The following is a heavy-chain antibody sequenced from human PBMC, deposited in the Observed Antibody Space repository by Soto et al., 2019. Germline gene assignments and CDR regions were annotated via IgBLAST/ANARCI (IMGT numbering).Heavy chain of an antibody. D-gene: IGHD3-22*01. CDR1: GFTFSSYA. Sequence: LRLSCAASGFTFSSYAMHWVRQAPGKGLEWVAVISYDGSNKYYADSVKGRFTISRDNSKNTLYLQMNSLRAEDTAVYYCARDPTRYYYDSSGYFDYWGQGTLVTVSS. CDR2: ISYDGSNK. CDR3: ARDPTRYYYDSSGYFDY. V-gene: IGHV3-30-3*01. J-gene: IGHJ4*02.